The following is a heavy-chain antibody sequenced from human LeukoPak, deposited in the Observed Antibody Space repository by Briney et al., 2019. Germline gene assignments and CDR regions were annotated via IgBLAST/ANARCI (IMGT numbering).Heavy chain of an antibody. D-gene: IGHD1-1*01. V-gene: IGHV1-8*01. CDR1: GYTFTSYD. Sequence: GASVKVSCKASGYTFTSYDINWVRQAAGQGLEWMGWMNPNSGDTGYVEKFQGRVTMTRDTSITTAYMELSSLRSEDTAVYYCAKDGYDYYYYYMDVWGKGTTVTVSS. CDR3: AKDGYDYYYYYMDV. CDR2: MNPNSGDT. J-gene: IGHJ6*03.